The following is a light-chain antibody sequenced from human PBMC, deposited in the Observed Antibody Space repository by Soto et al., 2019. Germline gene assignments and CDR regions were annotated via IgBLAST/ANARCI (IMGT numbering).Light chain of an antibody. CDR3: QHYNSYPWT. Sequence: DIQMTQSPSTLSESIGDRVTITCRASQPINNWLAWYQQKPGKAPNLLLYHASNLETGVPSRFSGSAFGTEFTLTISSLQPDDFATYYCQHYNSYPWTFGQGTKVEIK. CDR2: HAS. CDR1: QPINNW. V-gene: IGKV1-5*01. J-gene: IGKJ1*01.